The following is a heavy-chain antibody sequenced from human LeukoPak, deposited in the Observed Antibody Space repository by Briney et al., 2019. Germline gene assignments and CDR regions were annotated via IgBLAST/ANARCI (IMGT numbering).Heavy chain of an antibody. CDR1: GESFKAYY. CDR3: ASSGIAVTGPAYYFHY. D-gene: IGHD6-19*01. Sequence: PSETLSLTCASYGESFKAYYWKWIRQSPGKGLEWIGEINHRGSTKYNPALKSRVTISVDASMSQFSLTLTSVTAADSAVYYCASSGIAVTGPAYYFHYWGQGTLVTVPS. CDR2: INHRGST. V-gene: IGHV4-34*01. J-gene: IGHJ4*02.